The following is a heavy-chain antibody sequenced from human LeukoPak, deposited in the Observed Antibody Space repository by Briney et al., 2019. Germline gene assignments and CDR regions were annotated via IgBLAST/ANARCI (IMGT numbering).Heavy chain of an antibody. J-gene: IGHJ4*02. Sequence: GGSLRLSCAASGFTFSNYGLSWVRQAPGKGLVWVSRINSDGSSTSYADSVKGRFTISRDNAKNTLYLQMNSLRAEDTAVYYCARVSYYYGSGSYRPTAVYYFDYWGQGTLVTVSS. CDR1: GFTFSNYG. CDR2: INSDGSST. V-gene: IGHV3-74*01. CDR3: ARVSYYYGSGSYRPTAVYYFDY. D-gene: IGHD3-10*01.